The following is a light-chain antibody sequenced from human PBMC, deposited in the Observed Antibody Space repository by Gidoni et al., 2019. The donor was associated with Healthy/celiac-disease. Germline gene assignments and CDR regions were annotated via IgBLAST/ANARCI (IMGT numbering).Light chain of an antibody. CDR2: EGS. J-gene: IGLJ2*01. V-gene: IGLV2-23*01. Sequence: QSALPQPASVSGSPVQSITISCTGTSSDVGSYNLVSWYQQHPGKAPKLMIYEGSKRPSGVSNRFSGSKSGNTASLTISGLQAEDEADYYCCSYAGSSTSVVFGGGTKLTVL. CDR3: CSYAGSSTSVV. CDR1: SSDVGSYNL.